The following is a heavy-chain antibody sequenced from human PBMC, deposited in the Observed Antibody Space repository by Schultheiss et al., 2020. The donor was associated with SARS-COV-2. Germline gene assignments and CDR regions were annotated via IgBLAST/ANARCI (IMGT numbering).Heavy chain of an antibody. CDR2: IYYSGST. Sequence: SQTLSLTCTVSGGSISSYYWSWIRQPPGKGLEWIGYIYYSGSTYYNPSLKSRVTISVDTSKNQFSLKLSSVTAADTAVYYCARVVDTAMDYYYYYGMDVWGQGTTVTVSS. J-gene: IGHJ6*02. CDR1: GGSISSYY. CDR3: ARVVDTAMDYYYYYGMDV. D-gene: IGHD5-18*01. V-gene: IGHV4-59*01.